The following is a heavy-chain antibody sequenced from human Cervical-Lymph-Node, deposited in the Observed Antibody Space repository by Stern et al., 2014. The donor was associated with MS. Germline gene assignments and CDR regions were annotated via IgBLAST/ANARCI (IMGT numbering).Heavy chain of an antibody. J-gene: IGHJ4*02. V-gene: IGHV3-74*01. D-gene: IGHD3-22*01. Sequence: VQLVESGGGLVQPGGSLRISCAASGFTFSSYWMHWVRQAPGKGLVWVSRINSDGSSTSYADSVKGRFTISRDNAKNTLYLQMNSLRAEDTAVYYCARDIPGYYYDSSGCLDYWGQGTLVTVSS. CDR3: ARDIPGYYYDSSGCLDY. CDR2: INSDGSST. CDR1: GFTFSSYW.